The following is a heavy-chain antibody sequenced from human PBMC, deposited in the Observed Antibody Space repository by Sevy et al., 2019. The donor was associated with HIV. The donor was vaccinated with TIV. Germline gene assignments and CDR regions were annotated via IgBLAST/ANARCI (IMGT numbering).Heavy chain of an antibody. CDR2: ISWNSASI. V-gene: IGHV3-9*01. J-gene: IGHJ4*01. Sequence: GWSLRLSCAASGFTFDDYAMHWVRQAPGKGLEWVSGISWNSASIDYADSVKGRFTISRDNAKNSLYLQMKSLRAEDTALYYCARDRDDGYCTNGVCFNFDNWGQGTLVTVSS. CDR3: ARDRDDGYCTNGVCFNFDN. D-gene: IGHD2-8*01. CDR1: GFTFDDYA.